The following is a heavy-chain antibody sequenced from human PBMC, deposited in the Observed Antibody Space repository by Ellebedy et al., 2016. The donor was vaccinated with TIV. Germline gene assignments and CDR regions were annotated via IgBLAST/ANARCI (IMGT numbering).Heavy chain of an antibody. D-gene: IGHD4-17*01. CDR1: GFNFRSYW. J-gene: IGHJ5*02. Sequence: GESLKISCAASGFNFRSYWMTWVRQAPGKGLEWVAKIRQEGDEIYYVESVKGRFTISRDNAKNSLFLQMNSLRVEDTAVYYCARRASYGDYAVQVKHWFDPWGQGTLVTVSS. CDR3: ARRASYGDYAVQVKHWFDP. V-gene: IGHV3-7*01. CDR2: IRQEGDEI.